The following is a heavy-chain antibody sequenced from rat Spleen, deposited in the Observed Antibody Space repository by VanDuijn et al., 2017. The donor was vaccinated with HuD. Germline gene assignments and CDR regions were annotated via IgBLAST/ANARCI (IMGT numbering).Heavy chain of an antibody. V-gene: IGHV5-58*01. CDR1: GFTFSSYW. D-gene: IGHD4-4*01. CDR2: VSSDGVNT. Sequence: EVQLVETGGGLVQPGESLKLSCVASGFTFSSYWMYWVRQAPGKGLEWVSSVSSDGVNTYYPDSVKGRFTISRNNAENIVYLQMNSLRSEDTATYYCAVAGFCYWGQGVMVTVSS. J-gene: IGHJ2*01. CDR3: AVAGFCY.